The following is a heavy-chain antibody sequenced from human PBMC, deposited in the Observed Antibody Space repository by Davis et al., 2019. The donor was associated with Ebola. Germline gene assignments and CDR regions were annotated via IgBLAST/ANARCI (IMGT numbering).Heavy chain of an antibody. CDR1: GYTFTSYY. CDR3: ATDYGDYYYYMDV. Sequence: ASVKVSCKASGYTFTSYYMHWVRQAPGQGLEWMGIINPSGGSTSYAQKFQGRVTMTRDTSTSTVYMELSSLRSEDTAVYYCATDYGDYYYYMDVWGKGTTVTVSS. V-gene: IGHV1-46*01. D-gene: IGHD4-17*01. CDR2: INPSGGST. J-gene: IGHJ6*03.